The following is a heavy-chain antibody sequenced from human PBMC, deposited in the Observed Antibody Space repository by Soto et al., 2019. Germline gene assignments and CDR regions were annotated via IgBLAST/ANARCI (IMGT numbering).Heavy chain of an antibody. Sequence: GGPLRLSCAASGFTFDDYAMHWVRQAPGKGLEWVVHISWSNGSIGYADSVKGRFTISRDNAKNSLYLQMNSLRSEDTALYYCAKETSSSGLFDFWGQGTLVTVSS. V-gene: IGHV3-9*01. CDR1: GFTFDDYA. CDR3: AKETSSSGLFDF. CDR2: ISWSNGSI. D-gene: IGHD6-6*01. J-gene: IGHJ4*02.